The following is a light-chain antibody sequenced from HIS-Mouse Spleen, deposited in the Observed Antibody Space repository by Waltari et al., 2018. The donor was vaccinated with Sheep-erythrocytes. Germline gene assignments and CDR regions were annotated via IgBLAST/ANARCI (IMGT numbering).Light chain of an antibody. CDR3: QQYYSTRT. J-gene: IGKJ1*01. Sequence: DIVMTQSPDSLAASLGARGTISCKSSQSVLYRSNNKNYLAWYQQKPGQPPKLLIYWASTRESGVPDRFSGSGSGTDFTLTISSLQAEDVAVYYCQQYYSTRTFGQGTKVEIK. V-gene: IGKV4-1*01. CDR2: WAS. CDR1: QSVLYRSNNKNY.